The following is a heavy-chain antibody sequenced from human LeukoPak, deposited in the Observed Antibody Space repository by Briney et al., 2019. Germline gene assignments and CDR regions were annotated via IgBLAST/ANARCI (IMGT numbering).Heavy chain of an antibody. Sequence: GGSLRLSCAASGFSFDDYAMHWVRQAQGKGLEWVSGISWNSGTILYVDSVKGRFTISRDNAKNSLYLQMNSLRAEDTAVYYCATLESAAGGFYYYYYYMDVWGKGTTVTVSS. D-gene: IGHD6-13*01. V-gene: IGHV3-9*01. CDR3: ATLESAAGGFYYYYYYMDV. CDR2: ISWNSGTI. CDR1: GFSFDDYA. J-gene: IGHJ6*03.